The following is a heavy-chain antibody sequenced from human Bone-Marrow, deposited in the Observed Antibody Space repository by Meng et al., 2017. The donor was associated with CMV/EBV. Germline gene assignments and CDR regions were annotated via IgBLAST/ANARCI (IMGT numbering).Heavy chain of an antibody. CDR3: ARDPPKQGYCSSTSCPPWDY. J-gene: IGHJ4*02. V-gene: IGHV1-2*02. Sequence: ASVKVSCKASGYNFTGYYMHWVRQAPGQGLEWMGWINPNSGGTNYAQKFQGRVTMTRDTSISTAYMELSRLRSDDTAVYYCARDPPKQGYCSSTSCPPWDYWGQGTLVTVSS. CDR2: INPNSGGT. D-gene: IGHD2-2*01. CDR1: GYNFTGYY.